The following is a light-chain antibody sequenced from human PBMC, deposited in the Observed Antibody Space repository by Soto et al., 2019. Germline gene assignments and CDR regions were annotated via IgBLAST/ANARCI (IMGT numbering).Light chain of an antibody. Sequence: QSALTQPRSVSGSPGQSVTISCTGTSSDVGGYNYVSWYQQHPGKAPKVMIYDVSKRPSGVPDRFSASKSAFTASLTISGLQAEDEAHYYCSSYTTSYFYVFGPGTKVTVL. CDR2: DVS. CDR3: SSYTTSYFYV. V-gene: IGLV2-11*01. CDR1: SSDVGGYNY. J-gene: IGLJ1*01.